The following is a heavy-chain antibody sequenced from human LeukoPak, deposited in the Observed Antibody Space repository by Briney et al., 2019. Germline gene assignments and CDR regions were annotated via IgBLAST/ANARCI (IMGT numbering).Heavy chain of an antibody. CDR1: GGSISSYY. J-gene: IGHJ3*02. CDR3: ARVGYYDSSGWAAFDI. Sequence: SETPSLTCTVSGGSISSYYWSWIRQPPGKGLEWIGYIYYSGSTNYNPSLKSRVTISVDTSKNQFSLKLSSVTAADTAVYYCARVGYYDSSGWAAFDIWGQGTMVTVSS. V-gene: IGHV4-59*12. CDR2: IYYSGST. D-gene: IGHD3-22*01.